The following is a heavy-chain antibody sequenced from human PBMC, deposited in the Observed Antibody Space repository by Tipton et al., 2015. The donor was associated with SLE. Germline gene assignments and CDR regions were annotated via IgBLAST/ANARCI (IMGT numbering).Heavy chain of an antibody. CDR2: ISGSGGST. J-gene: IGHJ5*02. D-gene: IGHD6-13*01. CDR1: GFTFSSYA. V-gene: IGHV3-23*01. CDR3: AKERQQLVLATDNWFDP. Sequence: SLRLSCAASGFTFSSYAMSWVRQAPGKGLEWVSTISGSGGSTYYADSVRGRFTLSRDNSKNTLYLQMNSLRVEDTAVYYCAKERQQLVLATDNWFDPWGQGTLVTVSS.